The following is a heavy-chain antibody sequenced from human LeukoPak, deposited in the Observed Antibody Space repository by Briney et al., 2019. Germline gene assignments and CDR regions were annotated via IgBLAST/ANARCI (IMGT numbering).Heavy chain of an antibody. J-gene: IGHJ5*02. CDR1: GGSISSGDYY. V-gene: IGHV4-30-4*08. D-gene: IGHD6-19*01. CDR2: IYYSGST. Sequence: SQTLSLTCTVSGGSISSGDYYWSWIRQPPGKGLEWIGYIYYSGSTYYNPSLKSRVTISVDTSKNQFSLKLSSVTAADTAVYYCARYKPGIAVAGHWFDPWGQGTLVTVSS. CDR3: ARYKPGIAVAGHWFDP.